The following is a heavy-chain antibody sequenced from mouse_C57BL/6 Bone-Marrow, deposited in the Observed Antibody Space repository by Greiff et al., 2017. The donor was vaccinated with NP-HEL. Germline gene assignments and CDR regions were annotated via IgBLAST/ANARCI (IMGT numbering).Heavy chain of an antibody. CDR2: INPYNGGT. D-gene: IGHD2-2*01. V-gene: IGHV1-19*01. CDR3: ARDWLRAMDD. J-gene: IGHJ4*01. CDR1: GYTFTDYY. Sequence: EVQLQQSGPVLVKPGASVKMSCKASGYTFTDYYMNWVKQSHGKSLEWIGVINPYNGGTSYNQKFQGKATLTVDKSSSTAYMELNSLTSEDSAVYYCARDWLRAMDDWGQGTSVTVSS.